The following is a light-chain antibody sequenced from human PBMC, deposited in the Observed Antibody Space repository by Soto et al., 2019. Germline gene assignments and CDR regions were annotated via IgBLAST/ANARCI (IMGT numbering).Light chain of an antibody. CDR2: AAS. V-gene: IGKV1-27*01. CDR1: QGISNF. Sequence: DIQMTQSPSSLSASVGDRVTSACRASQGISNFLAWYQQIPGKVPRLLIYAASTLQSGVPSRFSGSGPGTDFTLTISSLQPEDVATYYCQKYNSALLTFGGGTKVDIK. J-gene: IGKJ4*01. CDR3: QKYNSALLT.